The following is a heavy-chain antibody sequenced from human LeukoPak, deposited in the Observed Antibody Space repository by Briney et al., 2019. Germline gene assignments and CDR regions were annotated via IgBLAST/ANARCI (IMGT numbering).Heavy chain of an antibody. CDR2: IYTSGST. CDR1: GGSISSYY. CDR3: ARDYSTEKNYYYYYYMDV. V-gene: IGHV4-4*07. Sequence: SETLSLTCTVSGGSISSYYWSWIRQPAGKGLEWIVRIYTSGSTNYNPSLKSRVTMSVDTSKNQFSLKLSSVTAADTAVYYCARDYSTEKNYYYYYYMDVWGKGTTVTVSS. D-gene: IGHD5-18*01. J-gene: IGHJ6*03.